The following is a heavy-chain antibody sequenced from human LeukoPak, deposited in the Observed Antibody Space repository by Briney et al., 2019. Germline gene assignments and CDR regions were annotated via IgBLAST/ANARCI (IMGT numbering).Heavy chain of an antibody. CDR3: ARVRSSSWYPDYGMDV. CDR1: GGSISSGGYY. D-gene: IGHD6-13*01. CDR2: IYYSGST. V-gene: IGHV4-31*03. Sequence: PSETLSLTCTVSGGSISSGGYYWSWIRQHPGKGLEWIGYIYYSGSTYYNPSLKSRVTISVDTSKNQFSLKLSSVTAADTAVYYCARVRSSSWYPDYGMDVWGQGTTVTVSS. J-gene: IGHJ6*02.